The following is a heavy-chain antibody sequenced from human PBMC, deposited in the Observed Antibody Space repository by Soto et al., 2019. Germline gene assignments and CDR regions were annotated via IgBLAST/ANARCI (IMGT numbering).Heavy chain of an antibody. CDR1: GGSISGHY. J-gene: IGHJ6*03. Sequence: QVQLQESGPGLVKPSETLSLSCNVSGGSISGHYWSWVRQTPGKGLEWIGYIYYSGSTNYNPSLKSRVTISVDTFKTHFSLRLTSVTAADTAVYYCAIGPYYDLILNYYYMDVWGKGTKVTVSS. CDR3: AIGPYYDLILNYYYMDV. V-gene: IGHV4-59*08. CDR2: IYYSGST. D-gene: IGHD3-16*01.